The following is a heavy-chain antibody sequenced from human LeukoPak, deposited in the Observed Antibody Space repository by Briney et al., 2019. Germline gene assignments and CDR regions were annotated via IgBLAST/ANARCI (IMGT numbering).Heavy chain of an antibody. CDR1: GGSISSYY. Sequence: SETLSLTCTVSGGSISSYYWSWIRQPAGKGLEWIGRIYTSGSTNYNPSLKSRVTMSVDTSKNQFSLKLSSVTAADTAVYYCARAPLPSDIVVVPAYYYYYMDVWGKGTTVTVSS. V-gene: IGHV4-4*07. CDR3: ARAPLPSDIVVVPAYYYYYMDV. CDR2: IYTSGST. D-gene: IGHD2-2*01. J-gene: IGHJ6*03.